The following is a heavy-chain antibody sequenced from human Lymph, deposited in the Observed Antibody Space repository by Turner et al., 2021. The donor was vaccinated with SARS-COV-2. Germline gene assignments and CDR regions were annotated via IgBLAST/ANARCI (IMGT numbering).Heavy chain of an antibody. D-gene: IGHD2-21*02. V-gene: IGHV4-59*01. J-gene: IGHJ5*02. CDR1: GGSMKNNY. CDR2: IFYRGST. CDR3: ARQTVNNWVDP. Sequence: QVQLQESGPRLVKPLETLSLTCTVSGGSMKNNYWSWIRQPPGKRLEWIGFIFYRGSTNYNPSLKSRVTISVDTSENQFSLKLTSVTAADTAIYYCARQTVNNWVDPWGQGTLVTVSS.